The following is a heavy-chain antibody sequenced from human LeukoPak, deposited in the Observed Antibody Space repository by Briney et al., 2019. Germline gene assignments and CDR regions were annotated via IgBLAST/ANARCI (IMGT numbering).Heavy chain of an antibody. J-gene: IGHJ3*02. CDR1: GFTFRTYA. CDR2: ISSSTYYI. V-gene: IGHV3-21*01. D-gene: IGHD6-25*01. Sequence: GGSLRLSCAASGFTFRTYAMNWVRQAPGKGLEWVSSISSSTYYIHYADSVKGRFTLSRDNAKNSLYLQMNSLRADDSAVYYCVRIRAAAAEGAFDIWGQGT. CDR3: VRIRAAAAEGAFDI.